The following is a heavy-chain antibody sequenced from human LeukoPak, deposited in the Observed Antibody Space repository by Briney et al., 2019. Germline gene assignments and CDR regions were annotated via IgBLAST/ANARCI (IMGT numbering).Heavy chain of an antibody. J-gene: IGHJ4*02. CDR2: ISGSGGST. V-gene: IGHV3-23*01. CDR3: AKDRGYYVSGSTFDY. Sequence: GGSLRLSCAASGFTFSSYAMSWVRQAPGKGLEWVSAISGSGGSTYYADSVKGRFTISRDNSKNTLYLQMNSLRVEDTAVYYCAKDRGYYVSGSTFDYWGQGTLVTVSS. CDR1: GFTFSSYA. D-gene: IGHD3-10*01.